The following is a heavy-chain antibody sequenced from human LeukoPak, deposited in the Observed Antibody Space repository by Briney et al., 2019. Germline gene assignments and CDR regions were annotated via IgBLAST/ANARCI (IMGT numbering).Heavy chain of an antibody. CDR3: GRDSNYAMDV. D-gene: IGHD4-11*01. J-gene: IGHJ6*02. CDR2: INSDGSRT. V-gene: IGHV3-74*01. CDR1: GFTFSSYA. Sequence: GGSLRLSCAASGFTFSSYAMSWVRQAPGKGLEWVSDINSDGSRTNYADSVKGRFTTSRDNAKNTLYLQMNSLRAEDTAVYYCGRDSNYAMDVWGQGTTVTVSS.